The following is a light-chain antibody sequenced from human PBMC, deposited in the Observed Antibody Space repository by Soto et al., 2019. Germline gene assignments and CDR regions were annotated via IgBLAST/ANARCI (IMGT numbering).Light chain of an antibody. CDR3: QQYHAWPPGT. V-gene: IGKV3-15*01. J-gene: IGKJ4*01. CDR2: GAS. CDR1: QSVETF. Sequence: DIVMTQSPAILSVSTGERATLSCRASQSVETFLAWFQHKAGQAPRLLIFGASTRAAGVPARFSGGGSGTEFTLTIDSLRSEDFAVYFCQQYHAWPPGTFGGGTKVEIK.